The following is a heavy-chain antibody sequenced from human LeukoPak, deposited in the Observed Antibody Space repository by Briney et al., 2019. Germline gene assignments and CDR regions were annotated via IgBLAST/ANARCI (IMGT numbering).Heavy chain of an antibody. J-gene: IGHJ4*02. V-gene: IGHV1-69*13. CDR3: ARLMSSSWHREYYFDY. Sequence: ASVTVPCKASGGTFSSYAISWVRQAPGQGLEWMGGIIPIFGTANYAQKFQGRVTITADESTSTAYMELSSLRSEDTAVYYCARLMSSSWHREYYFDYWGQGTLVTVSS. D-gene: IGHD6-13*01. CDR1: GGTFSSYA. CDR2: IIPIFGTA.